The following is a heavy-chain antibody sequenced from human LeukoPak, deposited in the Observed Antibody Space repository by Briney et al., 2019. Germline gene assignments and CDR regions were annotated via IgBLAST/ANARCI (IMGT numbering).Heavy chain of an antibody. D-gene: IGHD5-12*01. CDR2: INPNSGGT. Sequence: ASVKVSCKASGYTFTGYYMHWVRQAPGQGLEWMGWINPNSGGTNYAQKFQGRVTMTRDTSISTAYMELSRLRSDDTAVYYCARESNSGYGQSGDFDYWGQGTLVTVSS. J-gene: IGHJ4*02. CDR1: GYTFTGYY. V-gene: IGHV1-2*02. CDR3: ARESNSGYGQSGDFDY.